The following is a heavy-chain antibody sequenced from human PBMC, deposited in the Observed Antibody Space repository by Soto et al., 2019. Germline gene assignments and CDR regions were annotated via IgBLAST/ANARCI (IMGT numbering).Heavy chain of an antibody. Sequence: QVQLVESGGGVVQPGRSLRLSCAASGFTFSSYGMHWVRQAPGKGLEWVAVLWNDGSNKYYADSMKGRFTISRDNSKNTLYLQMNSRRADDTAVYYCARGYGWFDPWGQGTLVTVSS. V-gene: IGHV3-33*01. CDR2: LWNDGSNK. CDR3: ARGYGWFDP. D-gene: IGHD6-13*01. CDR1: GFTFSSYG. J-gene: IGHJ5*02.